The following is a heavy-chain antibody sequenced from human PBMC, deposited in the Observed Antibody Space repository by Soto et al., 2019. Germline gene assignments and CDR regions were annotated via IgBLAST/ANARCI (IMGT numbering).Heavy chain of an antibody. V-gene: IGHV3-33*01. J-gene: IGHJ4*02. D-gene: IGHD5-12*01. CDR2: IWYDGSTK. Sequence: PGGSLRLSCAASGFTFSNYGMHWVRQAPGKGLEWVAVIWYDGSTKYYADSVKGRFTISRDDSKNTLYLQMNSLRAEDTAVYYCARDHSGYYFDYWGQGALVTVSS. CDR3: ARDHSGYYFDY. CDR1: GFTFSNYG.